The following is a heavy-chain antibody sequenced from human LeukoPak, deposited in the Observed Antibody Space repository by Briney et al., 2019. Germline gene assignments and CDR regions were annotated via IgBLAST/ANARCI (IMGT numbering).Heavy chain of an antibody. J-gene: IGHJ4*02. CDR3: AGDLNSYLDY. V-gene: IGHV3-53*01. CDR2: IYSGGST. Sequence: PSETLSLTCTVSGGSISSTSYYMSWVRQAPGKGLEWVSVIYSGGSTYYADSVKGRFTISRDNSKNTLYLQMNSLRAEDTAVYYCAGDLNSYLDYWGQGTLVTVSS. CDR1: GGSISSTSYY.